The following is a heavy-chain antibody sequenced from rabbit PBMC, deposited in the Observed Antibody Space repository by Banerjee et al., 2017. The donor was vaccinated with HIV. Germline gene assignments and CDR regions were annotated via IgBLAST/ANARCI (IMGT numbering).Heavy chain of an antibody. CDR3: ARDLAGVIGWNFNL. V-gene: IGHV1S45*01. Sequence: QEQLVESGGDLVKPGASLTLTCTASGFSFSSVYDMCWVRQAPGKGLEWIACIYGGSSGSTYYASWAKGRFTISKTSSTTVTLQMTSLTAADTATYFCARDLAGVIGWNFNLWGPGTLVTVS. J-gene: IGHJ4*01. CDR2: IYGGSSGST. CDR1: GFSFSSVYD. D-gene: IGHD4-1*01.